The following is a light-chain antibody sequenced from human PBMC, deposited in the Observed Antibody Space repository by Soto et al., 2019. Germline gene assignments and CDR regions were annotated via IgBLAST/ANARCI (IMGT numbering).Light chain of an antibody. CDR1: TSNIGSNY. CDR2: RND. CDR3: STWDDSLSGRV. Sequence: QSVLTQPPSASGTPGQRVTISCSGSTSNIGSNYVYWYQQLPGMAPKLLIYRNDQRPSGVPDQFSGSKSGTSASLAISGLRSEDEADYYCSTWDDSLSGRVFGGGTQLTVL. V-gene: IGLV1-47*01. J-gene: IGLJ3*02.